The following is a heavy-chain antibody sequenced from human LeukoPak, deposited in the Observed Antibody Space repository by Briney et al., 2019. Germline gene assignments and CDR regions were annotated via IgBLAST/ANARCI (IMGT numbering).Heavy chain of an antibody. J-gene: IGHJ1*01. CDR1: GFTFSSYW. CDR2: IKQDGSEK. CDR3: ARVRLLYYYDSGPTGHFQH. D-gene: IGHD3-22*01. Sequence: GGSLRLSCAASGFTFSSYWMSWVRQAPGKGLEWVANIKQDGSEKYYVDSVKGRFTISRDNAKNSLYLQMSSLRADDTAVYYCARVRLLYYYDSGPTGHFQHWGQGTLVTV. V-gene: IGHV3-7*01.